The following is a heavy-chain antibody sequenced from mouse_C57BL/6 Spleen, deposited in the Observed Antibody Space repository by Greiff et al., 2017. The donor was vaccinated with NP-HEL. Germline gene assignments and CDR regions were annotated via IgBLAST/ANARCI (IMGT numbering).Heavy chain of an antibody. CDR1: GYTFTDYY. V-gene: IGHV1-26*01. CDR3: ARGSPTEDY. J-gene: IGHJ2*01. CDR2: INPNNGGT. Sequence: VQLQQSGPELVKPGASVKISCKASGYTFTDYYMNWVKQSHGKSLEWIGDINPNNGGTSYNQKFKGKATLTVDKSSSTAYMELRSLTSEDSAVYYCARGSPTEDYWGQGTTLTVSS.